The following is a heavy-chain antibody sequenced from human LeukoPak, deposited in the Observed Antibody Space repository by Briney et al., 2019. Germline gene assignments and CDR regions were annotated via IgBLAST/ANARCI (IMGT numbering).Heavy chain of an antibody. CDR1: GGSISSSSYY. CDR3: ARDFGWGDFWGGYWFDP. CDR2: IYHSGST. J-gene: IGHJ5*02. D-gene: IGHD3-3*01. V-gene: IGHV4-39*07. Sequence: SETLSLTCTVSGGSISSSSYYWGWIRQPPGKGLEWIGSIYHSGSTYYNPSLKSRVTISVDTSKNQFSLKLSSVTAADTAVYYCARDFGWGDFWGGYWFDPWGQGTLVTVSS.